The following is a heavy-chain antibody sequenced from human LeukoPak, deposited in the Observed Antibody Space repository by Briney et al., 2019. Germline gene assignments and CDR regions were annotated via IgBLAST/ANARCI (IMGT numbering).Heavy chain of an antibody. D-gene: IGHD2-8*01. J-gene: IGHJ6*02. CDR2: ISWNGGSI. CDR3: AKDLTNYYYYGMDV. Sequence: PGGSLRLSCAASGFTFDDYAMHWVRQAPGKGPEWVSGISWNGGSIGYADSVKGRFTISRDNAKNSLYLQMNSLRAEDTALYYCAKDLTNYYYYGMDVWGQGTTVTVSS. CDR1: GFTFDDYA. V-gene: IGHV3-9*01.